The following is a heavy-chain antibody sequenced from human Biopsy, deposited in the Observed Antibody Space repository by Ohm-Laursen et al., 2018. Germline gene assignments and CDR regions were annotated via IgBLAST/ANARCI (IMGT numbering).Heavy chain of an antibody. CDR3: ARATNSTGWPYYYFYALDV. D-gene: IGHD2/OR15-2a*01. V-gene: IGHV4-59*01. Sequence: GTLSPTCTVSGGSISSDYWSWIRQTPGKGLEWIGYIYYSGSTNYNPSLKSRVTISVDTSKNQFSLRLNSVTAADTAVYYCARATNSTGWPYYYFYALDVWGQGTTVTVSS. CDR1: GGSISSDY. CDR2: IYYSGST. J-gene: IGHJ6*02.